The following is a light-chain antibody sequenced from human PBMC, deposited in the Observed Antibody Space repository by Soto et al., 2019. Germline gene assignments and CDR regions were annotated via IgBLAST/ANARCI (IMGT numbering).Light chain of an antibody. J-gene: IGKJ5*01. V-gene: IGKV3-11*01. CDR2: EAS. CDR3: QQRANWPIT. CDR1: QSVSSY. Sequence: EMVLTQSPATLSLSPGEGATLSCRASQSVSSYLAWYQQKPGQAPRLLIYEASNRATGIPARFSGSESGTDFTLTISSLEPEDFAVYYCQQRANWPITFGQGTRLEIK.